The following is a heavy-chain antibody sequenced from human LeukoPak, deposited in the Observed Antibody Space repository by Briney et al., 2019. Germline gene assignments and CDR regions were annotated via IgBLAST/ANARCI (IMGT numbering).Heavy chain of an antibody. CDR1: GFIFSTYE. D-gene: IGHD6-19*01. J-gene: IGHJ4*02. CDR3: ARGPIDKVVAGTFFGH. Sequence: PGGSLRLSCAASGFIFSTYEMNWVRQAPGKGLQWVSYISSGDPTIYYADSVKGRFTISRDASKNTVFLQMNSLRVEDTAVYHCARGPIDKVVAGTFFGHWGQGTVVTVSS. V-gene: IGHV3-48*03. CDR2: ISSGDPTI.